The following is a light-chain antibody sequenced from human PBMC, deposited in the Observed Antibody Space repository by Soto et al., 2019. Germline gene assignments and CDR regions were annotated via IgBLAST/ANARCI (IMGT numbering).Light chain of an antibody. CDR2: GAS. J-gene: IGKJ2*01. CDR3: QQYNHWYT. Sequence: EIVMTQSPATLSVSPGERATLSCRASQSVSSNLAWYQQKPGQAPRLLMYGASTRATGIPARFSGSGSGTEFSLTISSLHSEYFAVYYCQQYNHWYTFGQGTTLEI. V-gene: IGKV3-15*01. CDR1: QSVSSN.